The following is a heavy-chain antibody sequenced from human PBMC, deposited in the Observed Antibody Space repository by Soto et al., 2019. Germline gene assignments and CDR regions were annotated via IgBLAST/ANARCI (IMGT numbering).Heavy chain of an antibody. D-gene: IGHD3-3*01. CDR3: ARDWSGPGNSAHYYYNMDV. V-gene: IGHV3-74*01. J-gene: IGHJ6*03. CDR1: GFIFSNSW. Sequence: EVQLVESGGGLVQPGGSLRLSCAASGFIFSNSWMHWVRQAPGKGLVWVSRINSDGSSTDYADSVTGRFTISRYNAKNTLYLQRSSLRAEETALYYCARDWSGPGNSAHYYYNMDVWGKGTMVTVSS. CDR2: INSDGSST.